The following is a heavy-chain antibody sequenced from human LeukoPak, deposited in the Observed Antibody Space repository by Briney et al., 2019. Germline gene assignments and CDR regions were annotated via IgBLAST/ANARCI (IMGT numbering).Heavy chain of an antibody. CDR1: GGSISSYS. V-gene: IGHV4-4*07. CDR2: IYTSGST. CDR3: ATTGGSGTYYPLDH. D-gene: IGHD3-10*01. J-gene: IGHJ4*02. Sequence: SETLSLTCTVSGGSISSYSCNWIRQPAGKGLEWIGHIYTSGSTDYNPSLKSRVTMSVDTSKNQFSLKLSTVTAADTAVYYCATTGGSGTYYPLDHWGQGTLVTVSS.